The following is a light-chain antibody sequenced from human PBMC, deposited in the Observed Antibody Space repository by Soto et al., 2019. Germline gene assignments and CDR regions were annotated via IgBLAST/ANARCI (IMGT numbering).Light chain of an antibody. CDR3: QQSYSTPFT. V-gene: IGKV1-39*01. CDR2: VAS. Sequence: DIQMTQSPSSLSASVGDSVSITCRTSQTINNYLNWYQQKPGKAPKLLIYVASTLQGGVPSRFSRSGSGTEFSLTISSLQPEDSATYYCQQSYSTPFTFGPGTKVDVK. J-gene: IGKJ3*01. CDR1: QTINNY.